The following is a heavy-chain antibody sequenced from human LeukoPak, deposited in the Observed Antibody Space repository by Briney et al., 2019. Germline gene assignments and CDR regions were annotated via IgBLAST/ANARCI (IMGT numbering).Heavy chain of an antibody. D-gene: IGHD3-10*01. CDR2: INHSGST. J-gene: IGHJ4*02. CDR3: ARHGSGSYYRSRRSFDY. Sequence: SETLSLTCAVYGGSFSGYYWSWIRQPPGKGLEWIGEINHSGSTNYNPSLKSRVTISVDTSKNQFSLKLSSVTAADTAVYYCARHGSGSYYRSRRSFDYWGQGTLVTVSS. CDR1: GGSFSGYY. V-gene: IGHV4-34*01.